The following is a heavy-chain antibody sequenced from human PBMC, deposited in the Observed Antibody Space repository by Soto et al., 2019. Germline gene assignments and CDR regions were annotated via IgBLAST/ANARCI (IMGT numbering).Heavy chain of an antibody. Sequence: GGSLRLSCAASGFTFSSYAMHWVRQAPGKGLEWVAVISYDGSNKYYADSVKGRFTISRDNSKNTLYLQMNSLRAEDTVVYYCAREDYDILTGYYYYGMDVWGQGTTVTVSS. CDR3: AREDYDILTGYYYYGMDV. CDR2: ISYDGSNK. J-gene: IGHJ6*02. V-gene: IGHV3-30-3*01. CDR1: GFTFSSYA. D-gene: IGHD3-9*01.